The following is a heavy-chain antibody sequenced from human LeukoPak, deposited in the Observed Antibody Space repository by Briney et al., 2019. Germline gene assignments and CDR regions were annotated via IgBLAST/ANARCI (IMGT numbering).Heavy chain of an antibody. Sequence: GGSLRLACAASAFTFSNYWMSWVRQAPGKGLEWVANIKEDGSEINYVDSVKGRFTISRDNAKNSLYLQMNSLRVDDTAVYYCARDRGYSTFDYWGQGTLVTVSS. D-gene: IGHD4-23*01. V-gene: IGHV3-7*01. CDR1: AFTFSNYW. CDR3: ARDRGYSTFDY. CDR2: IKEDGSEI. J-gene: IGHJ4*02.